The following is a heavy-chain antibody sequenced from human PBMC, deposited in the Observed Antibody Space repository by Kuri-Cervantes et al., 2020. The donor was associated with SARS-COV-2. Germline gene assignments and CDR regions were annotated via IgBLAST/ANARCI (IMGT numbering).Heavy chain of an antibody. V-gene: IGHV4-4*07. J-gene: IGHJ6*03. CDR1: GGSISSYY. D-gene: IGHD3-16*01. CDR2: IYTSGST. Sequence: ESLKISCTVSGGSISSYYWSWIRQPAGKGLEWIGRIYTSGSTNYNPSLKSRVTMSVDTSKNQFSLKLSSVTAADTAVYYCARLSVTLHFVPGDYFMDVWGKGTTVTVSS. CDR3: ARLSVTLHFVPGDYFMDV.